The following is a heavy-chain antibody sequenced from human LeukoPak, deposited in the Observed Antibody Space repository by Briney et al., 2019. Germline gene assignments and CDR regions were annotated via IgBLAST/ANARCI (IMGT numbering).Heavy chain of an antibody. CDR3: AKYDSFDHYYDSSGRFDC. D-gene: IGHD3-22*01. Sequence: HPGGSLRLSCAASGFTFSSYAMGWVRQAPGEGLEWVSAISGSGGDTYHADSGKGRFAISRDNSKNTLFLQRNSLRADDTAVYYCAKYDSFDHYYDSSGRFDCWGQGTLVTVSS. J-gene: IGHJ4*02. CDR2: ISGSGGDT. CDR1: GFTFSSYA. V-gene: IGHV3-23*01.